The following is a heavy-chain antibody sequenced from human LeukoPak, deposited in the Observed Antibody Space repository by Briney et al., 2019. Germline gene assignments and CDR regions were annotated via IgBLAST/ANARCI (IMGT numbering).Heavy chain of an antibody. D-gene: IGHD6-25*01. V-gene: IGHV7-4-1*02. CDR1: GYTFTRYA. J-gene: IGHJ6*03. CDR3: AAQQPLSGFGYYYYYMDV. CDR2: INANTGNP. Sequence: ASVKVSCKASGYTFTRYAMNCVRQAPGQGLEWMGWINANTGNPPYAQGFTGGFVFSLDTPVSTAYLQISSLKAEDTTVYYCAAQQPLSGFGYYYYYMDVWGKGTTVTVSS.